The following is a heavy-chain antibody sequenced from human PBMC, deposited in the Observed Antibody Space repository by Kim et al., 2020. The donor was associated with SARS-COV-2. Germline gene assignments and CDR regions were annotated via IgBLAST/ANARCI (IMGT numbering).Heavy chain of an antibody. CDR3: ARDSDDYDLVGFDY. J-gene: IGHJ4*02. Sequence: APQFQARGTITAERSTSTAYMELKSLRPEDTAVYYCARDSDDYDLVGFDYWGQGTLVTVSS. D-gene: IGHD4-17*01. V-gene: IGHV1-69*04.